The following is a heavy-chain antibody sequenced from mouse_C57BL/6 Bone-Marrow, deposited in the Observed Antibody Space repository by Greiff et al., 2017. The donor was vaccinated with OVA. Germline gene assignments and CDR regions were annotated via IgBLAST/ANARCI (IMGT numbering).Heavy chain of an antibody. V-gene: IGHV10-1*01. CDR1: GFSFNTYA. CDR3: VSPLGTY. J-gene: IGHJ3*01. D-gene: IGHD3-3*01. Sequence: EADGGLVQPKGSLKLSCAASGFSFNTYAMTWVRQAPGKGLEWVARIRSKSNNYATYYADSVKDRFTISRDDSESMLYLQMNNLKTEDTAMYYCVSPLGTYWGQGTLVTVSA. CDR2: IRSKSNNYAT.